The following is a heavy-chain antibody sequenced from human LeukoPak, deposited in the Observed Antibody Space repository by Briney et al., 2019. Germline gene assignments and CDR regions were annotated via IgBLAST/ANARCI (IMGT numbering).Heavy chain of an antibody. D-gene: IGHD5-12*01. CDR1: GFTFSSYE. CDR2: ISSSGSTI. V-gene: IGHV3-48*03. Sequence: PGGSLRLSCAAPGFTFSSYEMMWVRQTPGKGLEWVSYISSSGSTIYYADSVKGRFTISRDNAKNSLYLQMNSLRAEDTALYYCATKGTSWLRNDFWGQGTLVTVSS. J-gene: IGHJ4*02. CDR3: ATKGTSWLRNDF.